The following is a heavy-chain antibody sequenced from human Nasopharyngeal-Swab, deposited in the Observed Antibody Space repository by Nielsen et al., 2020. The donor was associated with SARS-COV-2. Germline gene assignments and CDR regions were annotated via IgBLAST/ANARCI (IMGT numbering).Heavy chain of an antibody. CDR3: TTDVGSSSWHYYYYGMDV. Sequence: WIRQPPGKGLGRVGRIKSKTDGGTTDYAAPVKGRFTISRDDSKNTLYLQMNSLKTEDTAVYYCTTDVGSSSWHYYYYGMDVWGQGTTVTVSS. J-gene: IGHJ6*02. V-gene: IGHV3-15*01. D-gene: IGHD6-13*01. CDR2: IKSKTDGGTT.